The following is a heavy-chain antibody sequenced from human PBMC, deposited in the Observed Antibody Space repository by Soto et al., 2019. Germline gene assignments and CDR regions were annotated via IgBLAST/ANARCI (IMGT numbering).Heavy chain of an antibody. J-gene: IGHJ1*01. D-gene: IGHD1-1*01. CDR1: GYNFFDYG. V-gene: IGHV1-18*01. CDR3: ARGRTVSSIGPLRV. Sequence: QIQLVQSGAEVKKPGASVKVSCKASGYNFFDYGVSWVRQAPGQGREWMGWVSPKSGNTDYARKVQSRVTMTTDTATRTAYMELRGRRSDDTAVYYCARGRTVSSIGPLRVWGQGTLVSVSS. CDR2: VSPKSGNT.